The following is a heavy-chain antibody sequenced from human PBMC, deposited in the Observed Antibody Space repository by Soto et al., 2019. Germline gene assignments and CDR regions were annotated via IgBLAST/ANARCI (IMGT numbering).Heavy chain of an antibody. CDR1: GYIFTSYC. CDR2: INPSGDST. Sequence: ASVKVSCKASGYIFTSYCIHWVREAPGQGLEWMGIINPSGDSTNYAHKFQGRVTMTRDMSTSTVYMELSSLRSEDTAVYYCARATTVTTFWPSTNGHFDYWGQGTLVTVSS. V-gene: IGHV1-46*01. J-gene: IGHJ4*02. CDR3: ARATTVTTFWPSTNGHFDY. D-gene: IGHD4-17*01.